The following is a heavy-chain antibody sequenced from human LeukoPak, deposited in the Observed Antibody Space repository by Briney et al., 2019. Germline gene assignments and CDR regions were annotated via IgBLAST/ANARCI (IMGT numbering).Heavy chain of an antibody. CDR3: ARVRRYFDWSPLFDY. CDR2: IHYSGST. V-gene: IGHV4-39*07. D-gene: IGHD3-9*01. CDR1: GGSISSSSYY. Sequence: SETLSLTCTVSGGSISSSSYYWGWIRQPPGKGLEWIGSIHYSGSTYYNPSLKSRVTISVDTSKNQFSLKLSSVTAADTAVYYCARVRRYFDWSPLFDYWGQGTLVTVSS. J-gene: IGHJ4*02.